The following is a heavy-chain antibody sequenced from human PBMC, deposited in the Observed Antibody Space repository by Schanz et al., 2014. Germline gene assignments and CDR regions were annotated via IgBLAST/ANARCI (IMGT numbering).Heavy chain of an antibody. D-gene: IGHD4-17*01. CDR3: ARKMKLGVYGGKGHDSLDI. CDR1: GFTFSDYW. J-gene: IGHJ3*02. V-gene: IGHV3-23*01. Sequence: EVQLLESGGGLVQPGGSLRLSCAASGFTFSDYWMSWVRQAPGKGPEWVSAISGSGGSTYYADSVKGRFTISRDNSKNTLYLQMNSLRAEDTAVYYCARKMKLGVYGGKGHDSLDIWGRGTMVTVSS. CDR2: ISGSGGST.